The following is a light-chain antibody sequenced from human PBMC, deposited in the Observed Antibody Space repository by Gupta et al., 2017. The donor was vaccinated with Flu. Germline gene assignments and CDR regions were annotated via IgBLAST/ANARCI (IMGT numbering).Light chain of an antibody. CDR3: QKSYLPTLT. J-gene: IGKJ1*01. V-gene: IGKV1-39*01. CDR1: QSISPY. CDR2: AAA. Sequence: DIQMTQSPSSLSASVGDRVTISCRASQSISPYLNWYQQKTGKATKLLIFAAATLQSGGPSGCIAGGSGTDGIPPRSTLEAEDAATDYCQKSYLPTLTFGQGTKVEIK.